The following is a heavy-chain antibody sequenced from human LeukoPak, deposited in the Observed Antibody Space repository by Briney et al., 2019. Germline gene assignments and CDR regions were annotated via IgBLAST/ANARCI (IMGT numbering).Heavy chain of an antibody. CDR3: ARRGSGTYNFDS. CDR2: IKEDGSIE. Sequence: QPGGSLRLSCAASGFAFSKYWMSWVRQAPGKGLEWVANIKEDGSIEDYADSVKGRFTVSRDNAKNSLYLQMNSLRVEDTAVYYCARRGSGTYNFDSWGQGTLVTVSS. V-gene: IGHV3-7*01. D-gene: IGHD1-26*01. J-gene: IGHJ4*02. CDR1: GFAFSKYW.